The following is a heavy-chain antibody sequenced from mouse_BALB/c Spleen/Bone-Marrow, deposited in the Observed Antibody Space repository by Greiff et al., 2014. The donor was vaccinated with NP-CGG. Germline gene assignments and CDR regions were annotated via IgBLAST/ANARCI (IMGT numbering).Heavy chain of an antibody. CDR1: GYTFTNFW. J-gene: IGHJ4*01. CDR3: TRWLPYDMDY. CDR2: IYPSDSYT. Sequence: VQLVESGAELVRPGASVKLSCKASGYTFTNFWINWVKQRPGQGLEWIGNIYPSDSYTNYNQKFKDKATLTVDKSSSTAYMQLSSPTSEDSAVYYCTRWLPYDMDYWGQGTSVTVSS. D-gene: IGHD2-2*01. V-gene: IGHV1-69*02.